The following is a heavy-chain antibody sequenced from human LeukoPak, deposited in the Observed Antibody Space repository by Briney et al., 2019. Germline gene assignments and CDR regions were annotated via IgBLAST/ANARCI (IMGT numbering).Heavy chain of an antibody. CDR3: ARDWTVVNYWYFDL. CDR2: INPNSGGT. CDR1: GYTFTGYY. Sequence: GASVKLSCKASGYTFTGYYMHWVRQAPGQGLEWMGWINPNSGGTNYAQKFQGRVTMTRDTSISTAYMELSRLRSDDTAVYYCARDWTVVNYWYFDLWGRGTLVTVSS. D-gene: IGHD4-23*01. V-gene: IGHV1-2*02. J-gene: IGHJ2*01.